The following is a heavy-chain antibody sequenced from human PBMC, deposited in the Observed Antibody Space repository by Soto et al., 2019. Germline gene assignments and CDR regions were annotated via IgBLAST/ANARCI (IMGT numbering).Heavy chain of an antibody. CDR3: SKLSSVTMIVDVITGRSLDY. Sequence: QLLESGGGLVQPGGSLRLSCAVSGFTFSSYAMSWLRQAPGKGLEWISVISGSGKSTNYADSVKGRFTTSRDNAKNTLYLQMSVLRAEDTAIYYCSKLSSVTMIVDVITGRSLDYWGQGTLVTVSS. CDR2: ISGSGKST. D-gene: IGHD3-22*01. CDR1: GFTFSSYA. J-gene: IGHJ4*02. V-gene: IGHV3-23*01.